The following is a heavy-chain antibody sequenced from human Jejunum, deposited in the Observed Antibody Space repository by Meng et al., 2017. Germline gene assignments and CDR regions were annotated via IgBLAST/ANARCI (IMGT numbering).Heavy chain of an antibody. J-gene: IGHJ4*02. CDR2: ISSIGTTI. D-gene: IGHD5-18*01. CDR3: VKALGYTYGYYF. Sequence: QRLELGGGLVKPGGSLRLSCAASGFTLSDSYISWIRQAPGKGLEWVSYISSIGTTIYYADSVKGRFTISRDNAKNSLYLQMTSLRAEDTAIYYCVKALGYTYGYYFWGQGTLVTVSS. V-gene: IGHV3-11*01. CDR1: GFTLSDSY.